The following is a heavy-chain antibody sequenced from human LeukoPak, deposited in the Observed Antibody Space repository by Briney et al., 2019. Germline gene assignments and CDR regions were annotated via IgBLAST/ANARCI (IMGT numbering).Heavy chain of an antibody. D-gene: IGHD1-26*01. CDR1: GFTFSSYS. CDR3: AGDRPFVSGSYYIDY. J-gene: IGHJ4*02. Sequence: GGSLRLSCAASGFTFSSYSMNWVRQAPGKGLEWVSSISSSSSYIYYADSVKGRFTISRDNAKNSLYLQMNSLRAEDTAVYYCAGDRPFVSGSYYIDYWGQGTLVTVSS. V-gene: IGHV3-21*01. CDR2: ISSSSSYI.